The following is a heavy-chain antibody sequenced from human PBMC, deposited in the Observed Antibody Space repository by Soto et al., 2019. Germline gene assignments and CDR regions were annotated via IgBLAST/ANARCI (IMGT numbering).Heavy chain of an antibody. CDR2: IYPGDSDT. CDR3: ARSRDIVVSGGWFEP. CDR1: GYSFTSYW. J-gene: IGHJ5*02. Sequence: PGESLKISCKGSGYSFTSYWIGWVRQMPGKGLEWMGIIYPGDSDTRYSPSFQGQVTISADKSISTAYLQWSSLKASDTAMYYCARSRDIVVSGGWFEPWGQGTLVTVSS. D-gene: IGHD2-15*01. V-gene: IGHV5-51*01.